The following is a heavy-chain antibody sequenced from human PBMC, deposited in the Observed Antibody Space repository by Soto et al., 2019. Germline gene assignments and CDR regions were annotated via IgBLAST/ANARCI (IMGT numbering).Heavy chain of an antibody. CDR3: AGGYCSGGSCYGTFGGFDY. J-gene: IGHJ4*02. Sequence: PSETLSLTCTVSGGSISSYYWSWIRQPPGKGLEWIGYIYYSGSTNYNPSLKSRVTISVDTSKNQFSLKLSSVTAADTAVYYCAGGYCSGGSCYGTFGGFDYWGQGTLVTVPS. V-gene: IGHV4-59*08. CDR2: IYYSGST. D-gene: IGHD2-15*01. CDR1: GGSISSYY.